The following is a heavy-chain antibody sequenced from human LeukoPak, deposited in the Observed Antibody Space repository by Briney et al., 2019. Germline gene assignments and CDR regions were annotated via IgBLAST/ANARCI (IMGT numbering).Heavy chain of an antibody. J-gene: IGHJ4*02. CDR1: GFTFSSYG. V-gene: IGHV3-30*18. CDR3: AKDGSSGWYPFGGSDY. Sequence: PGGSLRLSCAASGFTFSSYGMHWVRQAPGKGLEWVAVISYDGSNKYYADSVKGRFTISRDNSKNTLYLQMNSLRAEDTAVYYYAKDGSSGWYPFGGSDYWGQGTLVTVSS. CDR2: ISYDGSNK. D-gene: IGHD6-19*01.